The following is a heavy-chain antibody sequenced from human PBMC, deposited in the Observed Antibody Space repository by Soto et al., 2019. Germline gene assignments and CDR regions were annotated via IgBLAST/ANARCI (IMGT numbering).Heavy chain of an antibody. CDR1: GGSISSGGYY. CDR3: AREGDSSGWTGPFDY. V-gene: IGHV4-31*03. D-gene: IGHD6-19*01. J-gene: IGHJ4*02. Sequence: QVQLQESGPGLVKPSQTLSLTCTVSGGSISSGGYYWSWIRQHPGKGLEWIGYIYYSGSTYYNPSLKSRVTISVDTSKNQFSLKLSSVTAADTAVYYCAREGDSSGWTGPFDYWGQGTLVTVSS. CDR2: IYYSGST.